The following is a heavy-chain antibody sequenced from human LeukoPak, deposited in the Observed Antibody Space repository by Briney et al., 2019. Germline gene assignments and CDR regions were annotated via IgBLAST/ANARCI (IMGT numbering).Heavy chain of an antibody. CDR1: GFTFSSYG. J-gene: IGHJ2*01. D-gene: IGHD3-3*01. CDR3: ARLRFWSGYYRGSEGWYFDL. Sequence: GGSLRLSCAASGFTFSSYGMHWIRQAPGKGLEWVAVISYDGSNKYYADSVKGRFTISRDNSKNTLYLQMNSLRAEDTAVYYCARLRFWSGYYRGSEGWYFDLWGRGTLVTVSS. CDR2: ISYDGSNK. V-gene: IGHV3-30*03.